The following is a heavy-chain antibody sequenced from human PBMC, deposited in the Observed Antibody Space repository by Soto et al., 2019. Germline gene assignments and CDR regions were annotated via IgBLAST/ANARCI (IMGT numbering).Heavy chain of an antibody. D-gene: IGHD3-22*01. V-gene: IGHV3-30-3*01. Sequence: ESGGGVVQPGRSLRLSCAASGFTFSSYAMHWVRQAPGTGLEWVAVISYDGSNKYYADSVKGRFTISRDNSKNTLYLQMNSLRAEDTAVYYCARRVRYDSSGYYYPNFDYWGQGTLLTVSS. CDR2: ISYDGSNK. CDR3: ARRVRYDSSGYYYPNFDY. J-gene: IGHJ4*02. CDR1: GFTFSSYA.